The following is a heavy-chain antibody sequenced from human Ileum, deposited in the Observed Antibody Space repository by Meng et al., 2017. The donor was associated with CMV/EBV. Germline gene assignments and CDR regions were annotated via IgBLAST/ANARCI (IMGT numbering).Heavy chain of an antibody. CDR3: ARGGRGNYYYYYGMDV. CDR2: ISSRSSTV. J-gene: IGHJ6*02. CDR1: AFTFSDYS. V-gene: IGHV3-48*04. D-gene: IGHD3-16*01. Sequence: GESLKISCVASAFTFSDYSMNWVRQAPGKGLEWVSYISSRSSTVHYADSVKGRFTISRDNANNSLYLQMNSLRAEDTALYYCARGGRGNYYYYYGMDVWGQGTMVTVSS.